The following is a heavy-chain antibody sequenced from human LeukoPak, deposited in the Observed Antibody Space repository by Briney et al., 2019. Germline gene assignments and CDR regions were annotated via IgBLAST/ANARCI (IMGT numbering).Heavy chain of an antibody. J-gene: IGHJ4*02. CDR2: ISWNSGSI. CDR1: GFTFDDYA. Sequence: PGGSLRLSCAASGFTFDDYAMHWVRQAPGKGLEWVSGISWNSGSIGYADSVKGRFTISRDNAKNSLYLQMNSLRAEDTALYYCAKDLGIAVAVPYYFDYWGQGTLVTVSS. V-gene: IGHV3-9*01. CDR3: AKDLGIAVAVPYYFDY. D-gene: IGHD6-19*01.